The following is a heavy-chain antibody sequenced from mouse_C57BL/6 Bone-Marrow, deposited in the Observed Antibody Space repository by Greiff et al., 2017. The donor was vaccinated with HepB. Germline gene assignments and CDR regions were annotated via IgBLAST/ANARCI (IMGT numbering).Heavy chain of an antibody. CDR1: GYTFTSYT. D-gene: IGHD2-4*01. CDR2: INPSSGYT. Sequence: QVQLQQSGAELARPGASVKMSCKASGYTFTSYTMHWVKQRPGQGLEWIGYINPSSGYTKYNQKFKDKATLTADKSSSTAYMQLSSLTSEDSAVYYYARGGDYDYDRFAYWGQGTLVTVSA. J-gene: IGHJ3*01. CDR3: ARGGDYDYDRFAY. V-gene: IGHV1-4*01.